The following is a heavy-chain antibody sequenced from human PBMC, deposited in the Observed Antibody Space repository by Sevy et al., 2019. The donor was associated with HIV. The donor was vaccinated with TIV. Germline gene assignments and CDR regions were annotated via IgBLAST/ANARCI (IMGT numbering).Heavy chain of an antibody. Sequence: GRSLRLSCAASGFTFSSYAMHWVRQAPGKGLEWVGFIWHDGSQKYYADSVRGRFTFSRDNSKNTLFLQVSSLRAEDTAVYYCARGRVGATTSYYFDYWGQGPLVTVSS. J-gene: IGHJ4*02. D-gene: IGHD1-26*01. CDR3: ARGRVGATTSYYFDY. CDR1: GFTFSSYA. CDR2: IWHDGSQK. V-gene: IGHV3-33*01.